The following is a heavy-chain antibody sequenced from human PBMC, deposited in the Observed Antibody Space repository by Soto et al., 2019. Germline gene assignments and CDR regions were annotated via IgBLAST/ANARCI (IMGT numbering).Heavy chain of an antibody. V-gene: IGHV3-48*01. CDR1: GFTFITYN. CDR2: ISSSSSTK. J-gene: IGHJ4*02. D-gene: IGHD1-26*01. CDR3: ARVLGGSSTFDY. Sequence: EVQVVESGGGLVQPGGSLRLCCAASGFTFITYNMIWVRQAPGKGLEWVSYISSSSSTKYYADSVKGRFTISRDNAKNSLYLQMNSLRAEDTAVYYCARVLGGSSTFDYWGQGTLVTVSS.